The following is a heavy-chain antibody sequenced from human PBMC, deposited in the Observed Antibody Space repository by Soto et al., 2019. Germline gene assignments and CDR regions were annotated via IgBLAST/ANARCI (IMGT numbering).Heavy chain of an antibody. Sequence: EVQLVESGGGLVQPGGSLRLSCAASGFTFSSYSMNWVRQAPGKGLEWVSYISSSSSTIYYADSVKGRFTISRDNAKNLLYLQMNSLRAEDTAVYYCARDSDSGWYNLGYFQHWGQGTLVTVSS. V-gene: IGHV3-48*01. CDR1: GFTFSSYS. D-gene: IGHD6-19*01. CDR2: ISSSSSTI. J-gene: IGHJ1*01. CDR3: ARDSDSGWYNLGYFQH.